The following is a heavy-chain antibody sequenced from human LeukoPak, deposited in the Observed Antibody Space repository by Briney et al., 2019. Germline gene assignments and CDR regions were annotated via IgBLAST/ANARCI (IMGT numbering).Heavy chain of an antibody. V-gene: IGHV4-34*01. CDR2: INHRGST. CDR3: ARPLNYYDSSGYWN. CDR1: GGSFSGYH. Sequence: SETLSLTCAVYGGSFSGYHWSWIRQPPGKGLEWIGEINHRGSTNYNPSLKSRVTISVDTSKNQFSLKLSSVTAADTAVYYCARPLNYYDSSGYWNWGQGTLVTVSS. J-gene: IGHJ4*02. D-gene: IGHD3-22*01.